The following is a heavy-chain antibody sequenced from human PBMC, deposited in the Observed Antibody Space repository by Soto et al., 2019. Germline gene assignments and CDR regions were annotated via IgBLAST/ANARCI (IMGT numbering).Heavy chain of an antibody. CDR1: GFTFSSYA. V-gene: IGHV3-23*01. CDR2: ISGSGGST. D-gene: IGHD7-27*01. J-gene: IGHJ4*02. CDR3: AKDTSWGSGYFDY. Sequence: GESLKISCAASGFTFSSYAMSWVRQAPGKGLEWVSAISGSGGSTYYADSVKGRFTISRDNSKNTLYLQMNSLRAEDTAVYYCAKDTSWGSGYFDYWGQGTLVTVSS.